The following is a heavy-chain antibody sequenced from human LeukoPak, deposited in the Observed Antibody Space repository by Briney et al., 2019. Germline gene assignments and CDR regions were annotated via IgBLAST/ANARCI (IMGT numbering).Heavy chain of an antibody. Sequence: PGGSLRLSCAASGFTFSSYAMSWVRQAPGKGLEWVAVISYDGSNKYYADSVKGRFTISRDNSKNTLYLQMNSLRAEDTAVYYCARDLGCSSTSCYVDYYYYGMDVWGQGTTVTVSS. D-gene: IGHD2-2*01. CDR2: ISYDGSNK. V-gene: IGHV3-30-3*01. CDR3: ARDLGCSSTSCYVDYYYYGMDV. J-gene: IGHJ6*02. CDR1: GFTFSSYA.